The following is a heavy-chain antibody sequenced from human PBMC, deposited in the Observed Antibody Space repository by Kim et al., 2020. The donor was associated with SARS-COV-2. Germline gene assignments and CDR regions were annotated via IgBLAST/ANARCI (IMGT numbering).Heavy chain of an antibody. CDR1: GFTVSSNY. CDR2: IYSGGST. Sequence: GGSLRLSCAASGFTVSSNYMSWVRQAPGKGLEWVSVIYSGGSTYYADSVKGRFTISRHNSKNTLYLQMNSLRAEDTAVYYCAREGRYCSGGSCYSAGGYYYGMDVWGQGTTVTVSS. J-gene: IGHJ6*02. V-gene: IGHV3-53*04. D-gene: IGHD2-15*01. CDR3: AREGRYCSGGSCYSAGGYYYGMDV.